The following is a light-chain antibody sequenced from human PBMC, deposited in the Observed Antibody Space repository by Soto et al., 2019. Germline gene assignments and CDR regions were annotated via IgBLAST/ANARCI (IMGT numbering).Light chain of an antibody. CDR2: DAS. Sequence: DIQMTQSPSTLSASVGDRVTITCRASQSISSWLAWYQQKPGKAPKVLIYDASSLESGDPSRFSGSGSGTEFTLTISSLQPDDVATYSCQQYNSYSWTFGQGTKVEIK. CDR3: QQYNSYSWT. CDR1: QSISSW. V-gene: IGKV1-5*01. J-gene: IGKJ1*01.